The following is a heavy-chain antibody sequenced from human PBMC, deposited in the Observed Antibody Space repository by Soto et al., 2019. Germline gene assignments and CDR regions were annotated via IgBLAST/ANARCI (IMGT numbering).Heavy chain of an antibody. Sequence: ETLSLTCTVSGGSISSYYWSWIRQPPGKGLEWIGYIYYSGSTNYNPSLKSRVTISVDTSKNQFSLKLSSVTAADTAVYYCALRRDGYKAYFDYWGQGTLVTVSS. CDR3: ALRRDGYKAYFDY. CDR2: IYYSGST. D-gene: IGHD5-12*01. J-gene: IGHJ4*02. CDR1: GGSISSYY. V-gene: IGHV4-59*01.